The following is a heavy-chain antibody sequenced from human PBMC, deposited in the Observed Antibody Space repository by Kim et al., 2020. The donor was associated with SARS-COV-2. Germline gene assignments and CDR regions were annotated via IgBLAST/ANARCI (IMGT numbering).Heavy chain of an antibody. Sequence: TYYHPSLKSRISMSLDLAKNQFSLRLTSMAAADTAVYYCARIKFGDLFDSWGQGTLVTVSS. CDR2: T. J-gene: IGHJ4*02. CDR3: ARIKFGDLFDS. V-gene: IGHV4-31*02. D-gene: IGHD3-10*01.